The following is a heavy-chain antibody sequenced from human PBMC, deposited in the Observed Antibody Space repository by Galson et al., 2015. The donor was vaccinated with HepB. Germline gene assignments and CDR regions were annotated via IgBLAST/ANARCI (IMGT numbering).Heavy chain of an antibody. CDR2: ISAYNGHT. V-gene: IGHV1-18*01. D-gene: IGHD3-3*01. CDR1: GYTFTSYA. J-gene: IGHJ5*02. Sequence: SVKVSCKASGYTFTSYAISWVRQAPGQRLEWMGWISAYNGHTNYAQKLQGRVTVTTDTSTSTAYMELRSLRSDDTAVYYCARGGSITIFGGGWFDPWGQGTLVTVSS. CDR3: ARGGSITIFGGGWFDP.